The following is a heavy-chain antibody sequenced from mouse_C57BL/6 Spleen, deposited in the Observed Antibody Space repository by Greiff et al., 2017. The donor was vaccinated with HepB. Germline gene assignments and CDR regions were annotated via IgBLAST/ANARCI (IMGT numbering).Heavy chain of an antibody. Sequence: VQLQQSGPELVKPGASVKISCKASGYAFSSSWMNWVKQRPGKGLEWIGRIYPGDGDTNYNGKFKGQATLTADKSSSTAYMQLSSLTSEDSAVYCCEGITTVPSYYGDYWGQGTTLTVSS. J-gene: IGHJ2*01. CDR1: GYAFSSSW. D-gene: IGHD1-1*01. V-gene: IGHV1-82*01. CDR3: EGITTVPSYYGDY. CDR2: IYPGDGDT.